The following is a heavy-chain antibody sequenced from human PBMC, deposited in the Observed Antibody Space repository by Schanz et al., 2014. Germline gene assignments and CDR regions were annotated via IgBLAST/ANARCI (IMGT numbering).Heavy chain of an antibody. Sequence: EMQLLESGGGLAQPGGSLRLSCAASGFTFSTYAMAWVRQAPGKGLEWVSALSEGGGGTHYADSVRGRFTISSDSSKNTLYLQMSSLRADDTAVYYCAKAADWPVTRFDPWGQGTLVTVSS. V-gene: IGHV3-23*01. J-gene: IGHJ5*02. CDR2: LSEGGGGT. CDR3: AKAADWPVTRFDP. D-gene: IGHD3-9*01. CDR1: GFTFSTYA.